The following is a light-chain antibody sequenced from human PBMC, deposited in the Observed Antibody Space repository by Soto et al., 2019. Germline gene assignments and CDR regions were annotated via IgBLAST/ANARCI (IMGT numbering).Light chain of an antibody. CDR3: QERSIWPPSFT. Sequence: EIALTQSPATLSLSPGERATLSCRASQSVSRYLAWYQQRPGQAPRLLIFDATKRTADTPARFSGSGSGTDFTLTISSLAPEDSAVYYCQERSIWPPSFTFGPGTKV. J-gene: IGKJ3*01. V-gene: IGKV3-11*01. CDR1: QSVSRY. CDR2: DAT.